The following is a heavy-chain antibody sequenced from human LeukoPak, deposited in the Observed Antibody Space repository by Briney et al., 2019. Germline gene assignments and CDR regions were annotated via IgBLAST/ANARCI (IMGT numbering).Heavy chain of an antibody. CDR2: IYYTGRT. D-gene: IGHD6-19*01. Sequence: PSETLSLTCAVSGGSISSTTYYWAWIRQPPGKGLEWIGSIYYTGRTHYIPSLKSRVTISLDTSKNQSSLNLSSVTAADTAVYYCATQVAGGPLDYWGQGTLVTVSS. J-gene: IGHJ4*02. V-gene: IGHV4-39*01. CDR1: GGSISSTTYY. CDR3: ATQVAGGPLDY.